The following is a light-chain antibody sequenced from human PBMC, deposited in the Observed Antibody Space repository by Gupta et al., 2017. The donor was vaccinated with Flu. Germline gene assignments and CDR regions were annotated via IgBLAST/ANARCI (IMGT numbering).Light chain of an antibody. CDR1: NSDVGAYNF. V-gene: IGLV2-11*01. CDR2: DVT. CDR3: CSYAVFNILI. J-gene: IGLJ2*01. Sequence: HSALTQPRSVSGSPGQSVTISCTGTNSDVGAYNFVYWYQQHPGNPPHLLIYDVTTRPSGVPARFSASTSDNTASLTISGLQADDEADYYCCSYAVFNILIFGGGTRLTVL.